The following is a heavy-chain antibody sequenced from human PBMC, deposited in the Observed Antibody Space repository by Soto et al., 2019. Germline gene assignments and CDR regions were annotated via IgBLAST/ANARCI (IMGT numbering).Heavy chain of an antibody. CDR1: GYTFTRYY. Sequence: ASEKVSCKASGYTFTRYYMHWVRQAPGQGIEWMGIINPSGGSTSYAQKFQGRVTMTRDTSTSTVYMELSSLRSEDTAVYYCARGGRTTVTLWSLSAYFPQSHDAFDIWGQGTTDTVSS. J-gene: IGHJ3*02. CDR3: ARGGRTTVTLWSLSAYFPQSHDAFDI. CDR2: INPSGGST. V-gene: IGHV1-46*03. D-gene: IGHD4-4*01.